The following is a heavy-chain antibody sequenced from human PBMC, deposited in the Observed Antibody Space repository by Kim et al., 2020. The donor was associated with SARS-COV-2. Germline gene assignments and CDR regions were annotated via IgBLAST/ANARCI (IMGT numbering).Heavy chain of an antibody. J-gene: IGHJ4*02. CDR3: ARGGGYCSGGSCYRIDY. CDR1: GGSFSGYY. CDR2: INHSGST. Sequence: SETLSLTCAVYGGSFSGYYWSWIRQPPGKGLEWIGEINHSGSTNYNPSLKSRVTISVDTSKNQFSLKLSSVTAADTAVYYCARGGGYCSGGSCYRIDYWGQGTLVTVSS. V-gene: IGHV4-34*01. D-gene: IGHD2-15*01.